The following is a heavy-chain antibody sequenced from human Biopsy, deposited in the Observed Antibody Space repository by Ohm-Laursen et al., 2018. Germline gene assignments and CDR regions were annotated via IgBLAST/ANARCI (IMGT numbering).Heavy chain of an antibody. V-gene: IGHV1-2*02. CDR1: GYTFTDYY. CDR3: ARDRMTDVFGGPTRTDVFDS. J-gene: IGHJ4*02. Sequence: ASVTASCKASGYTFTDYYIHWVRQSPGQGLEWMGWINPNSGATNSAQKFRDRVTLTRDTSISAVYIDLRRLKSDDAAIYYCARDRMTDVFGGPTRTDVFDSWGQGTPVTVSS. D-gene: IGHD3-10*01. CDR2: INPNSGAT.